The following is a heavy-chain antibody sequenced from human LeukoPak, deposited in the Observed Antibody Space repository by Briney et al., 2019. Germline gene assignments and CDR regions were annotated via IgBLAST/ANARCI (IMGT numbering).Heavy chain of an antibody. CDR1: GGSISSYY. Sequence: SETLSLTCTVSGGSISSYYWSWIRQPPGKGLEWIGNIYYSGSTNYNPSLKSRATISVDTSKKKFSLNLTSVTAADTAVYYCARRSLVRTVGYYYGMDVWGQGTTVTVSS. J-gene: IGHJ6*02. D-gene: IGHD1-26*01. V-gene: IGHV4-59*08. CDR3: ARRSLVRTVGYYYGMDV. CDR2: IYYSGST.